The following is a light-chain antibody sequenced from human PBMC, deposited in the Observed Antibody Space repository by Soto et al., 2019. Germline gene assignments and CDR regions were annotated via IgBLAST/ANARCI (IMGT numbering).Light chain of an antibody. V-gene: IGLV1-40*01. CDR3: QSYDISLTLRV. CDR2: ANT. J-gene: IGLJ1*01. Sequence: QSVLTQPPSVSGAPGQRVTISCTGSSSNIGAGYDVHWYQQLPGTAPKLLIYANTNRPSGVPDRISGSKSGTSASLAITGLQADDEADYYCQSYDISLTLRVFGTGTKVTVL. CDR1: SSNIGAGYD.